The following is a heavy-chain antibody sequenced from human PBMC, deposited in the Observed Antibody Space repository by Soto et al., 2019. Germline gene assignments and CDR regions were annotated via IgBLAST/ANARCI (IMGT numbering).Heavy chain of an antibody. J-gene: IGHJ3*01. CDR1: GGTFSSYT. D-gene: IGHD6-13*01. V-gene: IGHV1-69*08. Sequence: QVQLVQSGAEVKKPGSSVKVSCKASGGTFSSYTISWVRQAPGQGLEWMGRIIPILGIANYAQKFQGRVTITADKSTSTAYMELSSLRSEDTAVYYCAREKDSCSLWAWGQGTMVTVSS. CDR2: IIPILGIA. CDR3: AREKDSCSLWA.